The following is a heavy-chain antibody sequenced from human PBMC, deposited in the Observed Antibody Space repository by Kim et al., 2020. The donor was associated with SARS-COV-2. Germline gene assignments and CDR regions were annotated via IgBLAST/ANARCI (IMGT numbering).Heavy chain of an antibody. CDR1: GGTISSSNW. V-gene: IGHV4-4*02. CDR2: IYHSGST. J-gene: IGHJ6*01. D-gene: IGHD3-3*01. Sequence: SETLSLTCAVSGGTISSSNWWSWVRQPPGKGLEWIGVIYHSGSTNYNPSLKSRVTISVDKSKNQFSLKLSSVTAADTAVYYCARRSENTIFGVAFYYYYCMDVWGQGTTVTVSS. CDR3: ARRSENTIFGVAFYYYYCMDV.